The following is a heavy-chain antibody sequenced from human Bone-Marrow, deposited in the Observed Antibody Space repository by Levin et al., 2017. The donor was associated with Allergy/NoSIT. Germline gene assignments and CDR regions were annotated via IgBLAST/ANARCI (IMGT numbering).Heavy chain of an antibody. CDR2: IFSDGST. V-gene: IGHV3-66*01. CDR3: ARDPYSNYFDY. Sequence: GGSLRLSCAASGFTVTRNYMSWVRQAPGKGLEWVAVIFSDGSTYYADSVKGRVTISRDTSKNTLYLQMNSLRAEDTAVYYCARDPYSNYFDYWGQGTLVTVSS. CDR1: GFTVTRNY. J-gene: IGHJ4*02. D-gene: IGHD4-11*01.